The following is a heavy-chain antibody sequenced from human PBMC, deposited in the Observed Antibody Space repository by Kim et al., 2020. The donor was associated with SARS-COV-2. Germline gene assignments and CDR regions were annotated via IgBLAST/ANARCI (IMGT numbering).Heavy chain of an antibody. V-gene: IGHV5-51*03. D-gene: IGHD6-13*01. Sequence: GRSLKISCKGSGYSFNIYWIGWVRQMPGKGLEWMGIIYPGDSDTRYSPSFQGQVTISVDKSISTAYLQWSGLKASDTAMYYYARRSGYSSSWYFDYWGQGTLVTVSS. CDR2: IYPGDSDT. CDR1: GYSFNIYW. CDR3: ARRSGYSSSWYFDY. J-gene: IGHJ4*02.